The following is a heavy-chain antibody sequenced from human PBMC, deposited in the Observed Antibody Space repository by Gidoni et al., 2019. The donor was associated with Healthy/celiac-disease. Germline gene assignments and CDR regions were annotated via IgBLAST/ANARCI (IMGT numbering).Heavy chain of an antibody. CDR1: GYTFTSYY. D-gene: IGHD3-16*02. V-gene: IGHV1-46*01. CDR2: INPSGGST. J-gene: IGHJ4*02. CDR3: ARDYDYVWGSYRYTVGY. Sequence: QVQLVQSGAEVKKPGASVQVSCKASGYTFTSYYMHWVGQAPGQGLEWMGIINPSGGSTSYAQKFQGRVTMTRDTSTSTVYMELSSLRSEDTAVYYCARDYDYVWGSYRYTVGYWGQGTLVTVSS.